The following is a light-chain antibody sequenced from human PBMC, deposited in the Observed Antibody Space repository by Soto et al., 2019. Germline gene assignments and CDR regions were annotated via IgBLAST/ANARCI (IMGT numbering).Light chain of an antibody. Sequence: DIQMTQSPSSLSASVGDRVTITFRASQGIRTWLAWYQQKPGKAPKLLIYWASTRESGVPDRFSGSGSGTDFTLTISSLQAEDVAVYYCQQYYSTRTFGQGTNVDI. J-gene: IGKJ1*01. CDR3: QQYYSTRT. V-gene: IGKV1-NL1*01. CDR2: WAS. CDR1: QGIRTW.